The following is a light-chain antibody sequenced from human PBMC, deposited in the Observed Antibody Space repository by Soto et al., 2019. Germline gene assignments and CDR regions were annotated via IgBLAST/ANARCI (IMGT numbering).Light chain of an antibody. CDR2: AAS. J-gene: IGKJ4*01. Sequence: IQLTQSRSSLSASVGDRVTITWRASQDISSFLAWYQQKPGKAPKLLIFAASTLQSGVPSRFSGSGSGTDFTLTISSLQPEDFATYYCQQTESYPSTFGGGTKV. V-gene: IGKV1-9*01. CDR3: QQTESYPST. CDR1: QDISSF.